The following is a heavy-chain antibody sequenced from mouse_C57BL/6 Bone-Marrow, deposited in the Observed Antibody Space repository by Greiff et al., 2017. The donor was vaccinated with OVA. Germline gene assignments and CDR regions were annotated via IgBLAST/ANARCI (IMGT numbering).Heavy chain of an antibody. J-gene: IGHJ2*01. Sequence: EVKVEESGGGLVKPGGSLKLSCAASGFTFSSYTMSWVRQTPEKRLEWVATISGGGGNTYYPDSVKGRFTISRDNAKNTLYLQMSSLGSEDTALYYCARHYYGSSYVCYFDYWGQGTTLTVSS. V-gene: IGHV5-9*01. D-gene: IGHD1-1*01. CDR2: ISGGGGNT. CDR1: GFTFSSYT. CDR3: ARHYYGSSYVCYFDY.